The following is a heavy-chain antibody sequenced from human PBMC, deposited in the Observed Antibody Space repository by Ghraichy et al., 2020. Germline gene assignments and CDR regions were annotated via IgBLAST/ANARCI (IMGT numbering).Heavy chain of an antibody. CDR3: ARGGVVVPAAIGAVPNYYYYGMDV. J-gene: IGHJ6*02. CDR1: GGSISSGGYY. Sequence: SETLSLTCTVSGGSISSGGYYWSWIRQHPGKGLEWIGYIYYSGSTYYNPSLKSRVTISVDTSKNQFSLKLSSVTAADTAVYYCARGGVVVPAAIGAVPNYYYYGMDVWGQGTTVTVSS. D-gene: IGHD2-2*02. V-gene: IGHV4-31*03. CDR2: IYYSGST.